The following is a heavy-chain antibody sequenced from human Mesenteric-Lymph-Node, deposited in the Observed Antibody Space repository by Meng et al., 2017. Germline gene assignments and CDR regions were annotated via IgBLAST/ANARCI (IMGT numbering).Heavy chain of an antibody. D-gene: IGHD6-19*01. J-gene: IGHJ5*02. V-gene: IGHV3-9*01. CDR1: GFTFDDYA. CDR3: AKDMGSSGWYGGFRFDP. Sequence: GGSLRLSCAASGFTFDDYAMHWVRQAPGKGLEWVSGISWNSGSIDYADSVKGRFTISRDNSKNSLYLQMNSLRAEDTALYYCAKDMGSSGWYGGFRFDPWGQGTLVTVSS. CDR2: ISWNSGSI.